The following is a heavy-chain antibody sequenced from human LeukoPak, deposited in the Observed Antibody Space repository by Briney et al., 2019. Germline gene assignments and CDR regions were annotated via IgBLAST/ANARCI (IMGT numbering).Heavy chain of an antibody. CDR2: ISAYNGNT. J-gene: IGHJ6*03. CDR1: GYTFTSYG. V-gene: IGHV1-18*01. Sequence: ASVKVSCKASGYTFTSYGISWVRQAPGQGLEWMGWISAYNGNTNYAQKLQGRVTMTTDTSTSTAYMELRSLRSEDTAVYYCARGIGYSSSWYYYYYYMDVWGKGTTVTVSS. D-gene: IGHD6-13*01. CDR3: ARGIGYSSSWYYYYYYMDV.